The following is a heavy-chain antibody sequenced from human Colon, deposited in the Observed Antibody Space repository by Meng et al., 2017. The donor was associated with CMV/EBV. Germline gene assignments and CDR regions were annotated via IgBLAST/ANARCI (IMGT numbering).Heavy chain of an antibody. J-gene: IGHJ6*02. CDR1: GFTFSNYE. CDR2: ISSSGSDV. CDR3: AKDTTSGSYIHHYGMDV. D-gene: IGHD1-26*01. Sequence: GGSLRLSCAASGFTFSNYEMTWVRQAPGKGLEWVSYISSSGSDVFFADSVKGRFTISRDNGKNLVYLQMNSLRAEDTAVYYCAKDTTSGSYIHHYGMDVWGLGTTVTVSS. V-gene: IGHV3-48*03.